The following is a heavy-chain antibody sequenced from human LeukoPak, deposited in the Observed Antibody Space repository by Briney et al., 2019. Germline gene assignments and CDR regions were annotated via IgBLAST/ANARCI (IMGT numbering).Heavy chain of an antibody. Sequence: ASVKVSCKASGYTFTGYYMHWVRQAPGQGLEWMGWINPNSGGTNYAQNQGRVTMTRDTSISTAYMELSRLRSDDTAVYYCARGLWFGELSISWGQGTLVTVSS. CDR1: GYTFTGYY. V-gene: IGHV1-2*02. CDR3: ARGLWFGELSIS. CDR2: INPNSGGT. D-gene: IGHD3-10*01. J-gene: IGHJ5*02.